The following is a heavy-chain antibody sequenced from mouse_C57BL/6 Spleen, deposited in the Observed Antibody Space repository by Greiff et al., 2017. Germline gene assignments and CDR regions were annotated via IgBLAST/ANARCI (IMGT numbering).Heavy chain of an antibody. J-gene: IGHJ3*01. CDR2: ISSGGDYI. V-gene: IGHV5-9-1*02. D-gene: IGHD2-4*01. CDR3: TRGNSDDYDGDWFGY. Sequence: EVQVVESGAGLVKPGGSLKLSCAASGFTFSSYAMSWVRQTPETRLEWVAYISSGGDYIYYADTVTGRFTISRDNARNTLYLQMSSLQSEDTAMYYCTRGNSDDYDGDWFGYWGQGTLVTVSA. CDR1: GFTFSSYA.